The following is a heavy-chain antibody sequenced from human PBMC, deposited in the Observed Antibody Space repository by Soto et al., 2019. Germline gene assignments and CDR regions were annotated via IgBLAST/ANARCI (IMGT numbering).Heavy chain of an antibody. D-gene: IGHD3-10*01. CDR2: INPYSGGA. CDR3: ARVIRGAYYNSPLDT. Sequence: ASVKVSSKASGYTFTGYFMHWVRQAPVQGLEWMGWINPYSGGADYAQSFQCRVTMTRDTSISTVYMELSRLRFGDTAVYYCARVIRGAYYNSPLDTWGQGTVVTVSS. CDR1: GYTFTGYF. V-gene: IGHV1-2*02. J-gene: IGHJ5*02.